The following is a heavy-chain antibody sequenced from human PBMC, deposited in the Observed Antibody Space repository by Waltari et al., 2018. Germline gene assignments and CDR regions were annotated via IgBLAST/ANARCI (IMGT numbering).Heavy chain of an antibody. V-gene: IGHV4-4*02. Sequence: QLQLQESGPGLVNPSGTLSLSCAASGDSVPSPYLWNWVRQSPQRGLEWIGQVHGGGRTNYSPSFASRVTVSLDTYKNQISLKVTAATAADTAVYYCARDRGRGLYLDTWGPGTLVTVSP. CDR1: GDSVPSPYL. CDR2: VHGGGRT. J-gene: IGHJ5*02. D-gene: IGHD2-15*01. CDR3: ARDRGRGLYLDT.